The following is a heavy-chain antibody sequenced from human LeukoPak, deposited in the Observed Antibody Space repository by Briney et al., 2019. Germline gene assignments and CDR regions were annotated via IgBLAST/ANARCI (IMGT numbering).Heavy chain of an antibody. CDR3: ARGGAYSDFWSGYYNPDY. D-gene: IGHD3-3*01. J-gene: IGHJ4*02. CDR2: ISYDGSNE. V-gene: IGHV3-30-3*01. CDR1: GFTFSSYA. Sequence: GGSLRLSCAASGFTFSSYAMHWVRQAPGKGLEWVAVISYDGSNEYYADSVKGRFTISRDNSKNTLYLQMNSLRAEDTAVYYCARGGAYSDFWSGYYNPDYWGQGTLVTVSS.